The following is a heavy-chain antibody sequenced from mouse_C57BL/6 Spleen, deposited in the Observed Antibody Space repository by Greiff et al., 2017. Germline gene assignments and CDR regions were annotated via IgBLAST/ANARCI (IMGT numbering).Heavy chain of an antibody. J-gene: IGHJ2*01. CDR1: GYSFTDYN. CDR3: SRITTVRYFDY. V-gene: IGHV1-39*01. D-gene: IGHD1-1*01. Sequence: EVQLQQSGPELVKPGASVKISCKASGYSFTDYNMNWVKQSNGKSLEWIGVINPNYGTNSYNQKFKGKATLTVDQSSSQAYMQLNSLTSEDSAVYSWSRITTVRYFDYWGQGTTLTVSS. CDR2: INPNYGTN.